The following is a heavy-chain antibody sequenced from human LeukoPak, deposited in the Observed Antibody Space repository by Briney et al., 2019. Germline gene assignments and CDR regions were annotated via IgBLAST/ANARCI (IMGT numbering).Heavy chain of an antibody. J-gene: IGHJ5*02. Sequence: SVKVSCKASGGTFSSYAISWVRQAPGQGLEWMGGIIPIFGTANYAQKFQGRVTITADESTSTAYMKLSSLRSEDTAVYYCARDTIIRCSGGSCYSGWFDPWGQGTLVTVSS. D-gene: IGHD2-15*01. CDR3: ARDTIIRCSGGSCYSGWFDP. V-gene: IGHV1-69*13. CDR2: IIPIFGTA. CDR1: GGTFSSYA.